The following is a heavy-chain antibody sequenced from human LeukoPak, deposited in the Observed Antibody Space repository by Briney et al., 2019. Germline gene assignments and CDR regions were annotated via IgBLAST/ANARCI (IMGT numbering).Heavy chain of an antibody. J-gene: IGHJ4*02. CDR1: GGSISSYH. CDR2: IYYSGSA. CDR3: ARANQQLSDLDY. D-gene: IGHD6-13*01. Sequence: PSETLSLTCTVSGGSISSYHWSWIRQPPGEGLEWIGYIYYSGSANYNPSLKSRVTISADTSKNQFSLKLTSVTAADTAVYYCARANQQLSDLDYWGQGTLVTVSS. V-gene: IGHV4-59*01.